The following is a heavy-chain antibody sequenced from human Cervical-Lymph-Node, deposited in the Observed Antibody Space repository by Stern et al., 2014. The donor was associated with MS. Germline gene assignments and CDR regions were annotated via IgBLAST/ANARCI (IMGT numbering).Heavy chain of an antibody. V-gene: IGHV3-33*01. J-gene: IGHJ4*02. CDR1: GFNFPRYG. Sequence: VQLVESGGGVVQPGKSLRLSCSASGFNFPRYGMHWVRQAPGKGLEWGASIWYDGTKKYYADSVKGRFTVSRDNSKNNMFLQLNNLKDEDTAVYFCARDTAMLGTFDHWGQGTLVTVSS. CDR3: ARDTAMLGTFDH. D-gene: IGHD5-18*01. CDR2: IWYDGTKK.